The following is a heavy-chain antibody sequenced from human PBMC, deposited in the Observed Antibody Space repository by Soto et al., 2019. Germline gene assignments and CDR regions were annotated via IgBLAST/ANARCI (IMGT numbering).Heavy chain of an antibody. Sequence: ASVKVSCKASGYTFTSYDINWVRQATGQGLEWMGWMNPNSGNTGYAQKIQGRVTMTRNTSISTDYKELSSLRSEDTAVYYCARVYILTGYYAGPDYYYYMDVWGKGTTVTVS. J-gene: IGHJ6*03. CDR1: GYTFTSYD. CDR3: ARVYILTGYYAGPDYYYYMDV. V-gene: IGHV1-8*01. D-gene: IGHD3-9*01. CDR2: MNPNSGNT.